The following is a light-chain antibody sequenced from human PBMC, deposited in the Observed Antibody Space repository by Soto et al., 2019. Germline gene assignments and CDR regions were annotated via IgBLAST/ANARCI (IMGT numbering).Light chain of an antibody. CDR1: QSVTSSQ. CDR3: QQYGSSRT. CDR2: DAS. Sequence: EIVLTQSPATLSLSPGETATLSCGASQSVTSSQLAWYQQKPGLAPRLLIYDASSRATGIPDRFSGSGSGTDFTLTISRLEPEDFAVYYCQQYGSSRTFGQGTKLEVK. J-gene: IGKJ2*01. V-gene: IGKV3D-20*01.